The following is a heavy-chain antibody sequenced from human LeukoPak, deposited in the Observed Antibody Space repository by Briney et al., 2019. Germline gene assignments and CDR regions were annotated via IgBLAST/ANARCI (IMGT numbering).Heavy chain of an antibody. CDR1: GFTVSINY. CDR3: ARAYSSPAIYAFDI. V-gene: IGHV3-66*01. D-gene: IGHD6-13*01. CDR2: IYSDGST. J-gene: IGHJ3*02. Sequence: QSAGSLRLSCAASGFTVSINYMTWVRQAPGKGLEWVSAIYSDGSTYYADSVKGRFTISRDNSKNTLYLQMNSLRVEDTAVYYCARAYSSPAIYAFDIWGQGTMVTVSS.